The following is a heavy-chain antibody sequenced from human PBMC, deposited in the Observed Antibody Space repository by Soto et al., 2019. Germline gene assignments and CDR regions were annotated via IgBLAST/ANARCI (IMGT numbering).Heavy chain of an antibody. D-gene: IGHD3-10*01. V-gene: IGHV1-18*04. CDR2: ISAYNGNT. J-gene: IGHJ6*02. CDR3: ARRITMVRGVIGYYYYGMDV. Sequence: ASVKVSCKASGYTFTSYGISWVRQAPGQGLEWMGWISAYNGNTNYAQKLQGRVTMTTDTSTSTAYMELRSLRSDDTAVYYCARRITMVRGVIGYYYYGMDVWGQGTTVTVSS. CDR1: GYTFTSYG.